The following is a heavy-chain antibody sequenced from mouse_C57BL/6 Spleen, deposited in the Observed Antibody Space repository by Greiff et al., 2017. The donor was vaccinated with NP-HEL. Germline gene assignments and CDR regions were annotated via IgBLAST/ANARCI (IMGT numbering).Heavy chain of an antibody. CDR3: ARHYGSSSFDC. J-gene: IGHJ2*01. CDR1: GYAFSSYW. CDR2: IYPGDGDT. Sequence: VQLQESGAELVKPGASVKISCKASGYAFSSYWMNWVKQRPGKGLEWIGQIYPGDGDTNYNGKFKGKATLTEDKSSSTAYMQLSSLTSEDSAVYFCARHYGSSSFDCWGQGTTLTVSS. D-gene: IGHD1-1*01. V-gene: IGHV1-80*01.